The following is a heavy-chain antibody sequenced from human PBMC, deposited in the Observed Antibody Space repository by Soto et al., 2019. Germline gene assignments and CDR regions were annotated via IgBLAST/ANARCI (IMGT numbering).Heavy chain of an antibody. CDR1: GFTVSTKY. V-gene: IGHV3-66*01. CDR2: NYSGGNT. Sequence: PGGSLRLSCAASGFTVSTKYMSWVRQAPGEGLEWGSVNYSGGNTFYADSVRGRFTISRDNSKNTVNLQMNSLRAEDTAVYYCARDPWAADYWGQGTLVTSPQ. CDR3: ARDPWAADY. J-gene: IGHJ4*02. D-gene: IGHD3-16*01.